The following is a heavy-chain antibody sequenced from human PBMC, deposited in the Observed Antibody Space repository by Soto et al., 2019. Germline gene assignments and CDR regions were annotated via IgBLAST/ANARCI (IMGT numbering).Heavy chain of an antibody. CDR2: INAIIGNT. J-gene: IGHJ4*02. Sequence: ASVKGSCKASGFTFTTYPMNCVRQAPGQRFEWMGGINAIIGNTNYAQKFQGRVTITADASASTAYMELSSLRSEDTAVYYCARDAGGYDSSGYGLFDYWGQGTLVTVSS. D-gene: IGHD3-22*01. CDR3: ARDAGGYDSSGYGLFDY. V-gene: IGHV1-3*01. CDR1: GFTFTTYP.